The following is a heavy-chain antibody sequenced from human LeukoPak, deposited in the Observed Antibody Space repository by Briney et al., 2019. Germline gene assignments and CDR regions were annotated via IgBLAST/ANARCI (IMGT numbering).Heavy chain of an antibody. J-gene: IGHJ4*02. CDR2: ISSSGSTI. V-gene: IGHV3-11*04. D-gene: IGHD1-26*01. CDR1: GFTFSDYY. Sequence: GGSLRLSCAASGFTFSDYYMSWIRQAPGRGLEWVSYISSSGSTIHYADSVKGRFTISRDNAKNSLYLQMNSLRAEDTAMYYCARVRGSYCSDYWGQGTLVTVSS. CDR3: ARVRGSYCSDY.